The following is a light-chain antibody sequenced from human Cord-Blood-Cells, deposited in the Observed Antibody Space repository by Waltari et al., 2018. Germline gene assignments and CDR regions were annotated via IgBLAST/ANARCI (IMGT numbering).Light chain of an antibody. CDR2: DAS. CDR1: QSVSSY. V-gene: IGKV3-11*01. J-gene: IGKJ4*01. CDR3: QQRSNWLT. Sequence: EIVLKHSPATLSLSPGERATLSCRASQSVSSYLAWYQQKPGQAPRLLIYDASNRATGIPARFSGSGSGTDFTLTISSLEPEDFAVYYCQQRSNWLTFGGGTKVEIK.